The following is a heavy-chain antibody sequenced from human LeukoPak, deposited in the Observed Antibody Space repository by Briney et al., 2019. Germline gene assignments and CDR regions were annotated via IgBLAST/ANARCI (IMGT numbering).Heavy chain of an antibody. D-gene: IGHD5-18*01. Sequence: GGSLRLSCAASGFTFSSYAMHWVRQAPGKGLEWVAVISYDGSNKYYADSVKGRFTISSDNSKNTLYLQMNSLRAEDTAVYYCARVVGYSYGIDAFDIWGQGTMVTVSS. V-gene: IGHV3-30*04. J-gene: IGHJ3*02. CDR3: ARVVGYSYGIDAFDI. CDR1: GFTFSSYA. CDR2: ISYDGSNK.